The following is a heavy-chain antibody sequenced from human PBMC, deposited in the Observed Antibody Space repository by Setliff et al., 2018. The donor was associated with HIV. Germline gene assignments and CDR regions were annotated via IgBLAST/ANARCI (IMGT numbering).Heavy chain of an antibody. CDR2: IYWDDDK. Sequence: SGPTLVNPTQTLTLTCTFSGFSLSTSGVCVGWIRQPPGRALEWLALIYWDDDKRYSPSLKSRLTITKDTSKNQVVLTMTNMDPVDTATYYCARILQDPFSHFYYYFYMDVWGKGTTVTVSS. V-gene: IGHV2-5*02. CDR1: GFSLSTSGVC. J-gene: IGHJ6*03. D-gene: IGHD3-3*02. CDR3: ARILQDPFSHFYYYFYMDV.